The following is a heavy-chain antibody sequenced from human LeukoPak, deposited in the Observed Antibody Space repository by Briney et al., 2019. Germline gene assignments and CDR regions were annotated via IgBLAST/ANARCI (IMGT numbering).Heavy chain of an antibody. CDR1: GGSISSSSYY. CDR3: ARLGSSSWYYFDY. Sequence: SETLSLTCTVSGGSISSSSYYWGWIRQPPGKGLEWIGSIYYSGSTYYNPSLKSRVTISVDTSKNQFSLKLSSVTAADTAVYYCARLGSSSWYYFDYWGQGTLDTVSS. V-gene: IGHV4-39*01. CDR2: IYYSGST. J-gene: IGHJ4*02. D-gene: IGHD6-13*01.